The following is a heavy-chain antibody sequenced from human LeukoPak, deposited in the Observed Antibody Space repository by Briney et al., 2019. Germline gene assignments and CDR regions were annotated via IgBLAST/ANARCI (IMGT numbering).Heavy chain of an antibody. CDR1: GYTFTSYG. J-gene: IGHJ4*02. Sequence: GASVKVSCKASGYTFTSYGINWVRQAPGQGLEWMGRIIPILGIANYAQKFQGRVTITADKSTSTAYMELSSLGSEDTAVYYCARDSISIAALDYWGQGTLVTVSS. CDR3: ARDSISIAALDY. V-gene: IGHV1-69*04. D-gene: IGHD6-25*01. CDR2: IIPILGIA.